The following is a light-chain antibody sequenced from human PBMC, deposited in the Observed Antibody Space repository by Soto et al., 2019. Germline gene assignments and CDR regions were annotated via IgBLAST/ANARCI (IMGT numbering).Light chain of an antibody. CDR3: SSYAGSNNLGV. CDR2: EVS. V-gene: IGLV2-8*01. Sequence: QSALTQPPSASGSPGQSVTISCTGTINDVGGYNYVSWYQQLPGKAPKLMIFEVSKWPSGVPDRFSGSKSGNTASLTVSGLQAEDEADYYCSSYAGSNNLGVFGGGTKLTVL. CDR1: INDVGGYNY. J-gene: IGLJ3*02.